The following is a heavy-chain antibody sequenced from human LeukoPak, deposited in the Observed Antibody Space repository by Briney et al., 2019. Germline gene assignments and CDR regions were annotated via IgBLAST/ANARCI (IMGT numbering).Heavy chain of an antibody. J-gene: IGHJ4*02. CDR3: ARGRGPNMTTAPLLPGYFDY. CDR1: DGSISGSDYY. CDR2: INHSGST. Sequence: SETLSLTCTVSDGSISGSDYYWSWIRQPPGKGLEWIGEINHSGSTNYNPSLKSRVTISVDTSKNQFSLKLSSVTAADTAVYYCARGRGPNMTTAPLLPGYFDYWGQGTLVTVSS. V-gene: IGHV4-34*01. D-gene: IGHD4-17*01.